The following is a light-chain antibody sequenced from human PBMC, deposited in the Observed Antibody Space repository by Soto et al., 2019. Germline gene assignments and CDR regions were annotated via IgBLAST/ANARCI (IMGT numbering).Light chain of an antibody. Sequence: EIVFTQSPGSLSLSPGERATRSCRASQSVDNNYLAWYQQKPGQAPRLLIYGASTRATGIPNRFSGSGSGTDFTLTISRLEPEDFAVYFCQQYGTSPGLFTFGPGTKVDIK. V-gene: IGKV3-20*01. CDR3: QQYGTSPGLFT. CDR2: GAS. J-gene: IGKJ3*01. CDR1: QSVDNNY.